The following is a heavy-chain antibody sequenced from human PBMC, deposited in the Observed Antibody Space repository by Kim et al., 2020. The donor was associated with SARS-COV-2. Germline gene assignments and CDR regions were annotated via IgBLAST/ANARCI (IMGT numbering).Heavy chain of an antibody. Sequence: SLRLSCAASGFTFDDYAMHWVRQAPGKGLEWVSGISWNSGSIGYADSVKGRFTISRDNAKNSLYLQMNSLRAEDTALYYCAKDLKSYYYGMDVWGQGTTVTVSS. J-gene: IGHJ6*02. V-gene: IGHV3-9*01. CDR1: GFTFDDYA. CDR3: AKDLKSYYYGMDV. CDR2: ISWNSGSI.